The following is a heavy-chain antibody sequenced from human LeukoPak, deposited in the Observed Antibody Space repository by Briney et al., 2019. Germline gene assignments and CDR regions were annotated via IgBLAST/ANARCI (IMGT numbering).Heavy chain of an antibody. CDR1: GFTFSNSW. D-gene: IGHD3-3*01. J-gene: IGHJ6*04. Sequence: GGSLRLSFLASGFTFSNSWMTWVRQAPGRGLEWVANIKEDGSDKQYVDSVRGRFTISRDNAKNSVSLQMDGLRAEDTAVYHCVRESDVWSGPGIGRPLDVWGKGTTVTASS. CDR2: IKEDGSDK. V-gene: IGHV3-7*01. CDR3: VRESDVWSGPGIGRPLDV.